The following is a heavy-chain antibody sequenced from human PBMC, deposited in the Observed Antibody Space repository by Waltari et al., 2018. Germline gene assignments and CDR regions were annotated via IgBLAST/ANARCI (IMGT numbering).Heavy chain of an antibody. J-gene: IGHJ1*01. V-gene: IGHV1-24*01. CDR1: GYTITELS. CDR3: ATFSERGTQRYVQN. Sequence: QVQLVQSGAEVKKPGASVKVSCKVSGYTITELSMHLVRQAPGKGLELMGGMDTEDGETIDEQKLQGRVTMTEDTSTDTAYRELSSLRSEETAVDYCATFSERGTQRYVQNWGQGTLVTVSS. CDR2: MDTEDGET. D-gene: IGHD1-26*01.